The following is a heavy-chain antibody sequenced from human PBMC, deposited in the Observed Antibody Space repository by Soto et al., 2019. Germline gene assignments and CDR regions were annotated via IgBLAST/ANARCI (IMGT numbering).Heavy chain of an antibody. CDR1: GGSISSSNW. V-gene: IGHV4-4*02. CDR3: ARDYSSSWYRGWFDP. D-gene: IGHD6-13*01. CDR2: IYHSGST. Sequence: PSETLSLTCAVSGGSISSSNWWSWVRQPPGKGLEWIGEIYHSGSTNYNPSLKSRVTISVDTSKNLFSLKLSSVTAADTAVYYCARDYSSSWYRGWFDPWGQGTLVTVSS. J-gene: IGHJ5*02.